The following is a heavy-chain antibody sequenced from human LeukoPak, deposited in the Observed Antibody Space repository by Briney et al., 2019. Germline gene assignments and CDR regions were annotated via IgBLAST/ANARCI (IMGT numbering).Heavy chain of an antibody. V-gene: IGHV3-30*02. CDR1: GINFRTSG. CDR3: AREGGRAAAGRFDY. J-gene: IGHJ4*02. D-gene: IGHD6-13*01. Sequence: QPGGSLRLSCAASGINFRTSGMHWVRQAPGKGLEWVTFIQNDGGDKYYAASVKGRFTISRDNSKNTVYLHMNSLRADDTALYYCAREGGRAAAGRFDYWGQGTLVTVSS. CDR2: IQNDGGDK.